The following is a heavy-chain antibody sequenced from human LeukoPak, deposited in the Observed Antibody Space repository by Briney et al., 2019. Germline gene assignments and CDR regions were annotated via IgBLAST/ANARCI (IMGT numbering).Heavy chain of an antibody. Sequence: SETLSLTCTVSGGSISSYYWSWIQQPPGKGLEWIGYIYYSGSTNYNPSLKSRVTISVDTSKNQFSLKLSSVTAADTAVYYCARVRIAAAGYWFDPWGQGTLVTVSS. CDR3: ARVRIAAAGYWFDP. J-gene: IGHJ5*02. V-gene: IGHV4-59*01. CDR2: IYYSGST. D-gene: IGHD6-13*01. CDR1: GGSISSYY.